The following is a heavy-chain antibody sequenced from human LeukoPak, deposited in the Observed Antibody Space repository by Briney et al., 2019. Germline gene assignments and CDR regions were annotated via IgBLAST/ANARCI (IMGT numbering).Heavy chain of an antibody. CDR1: GFSFANYA. D-gene: IGHD2-2*01. CDR3: VKESPYPEGSTARIYYFDN. CDR2: LTPAGTT. V-gene: IGHV3-23*01. Sequence: GGSLRLSCAASGFSFANYAMSWVRQAPGKGPEWVSALTPAGTTFYADIVKGRFSVSRDNSKHTLSLQMNSLRAGDTGVYYCVKESPYPEGSTARIYYFDNWGQGTLVTVSS. J-gene: IGHJ4*02.